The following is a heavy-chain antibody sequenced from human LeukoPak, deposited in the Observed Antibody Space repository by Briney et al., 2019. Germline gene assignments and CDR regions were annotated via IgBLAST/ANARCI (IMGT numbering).Heavy chain of an antibody. D-gene: IGHD3-22*01. CDR1: GFMFSDYA. CDR3: AKTKAFTSGFPLDL. J-gene: IGHJ5*02. Sequence: GGSLRLSCAASGFMFSDYAMSWVRQAPGKGLEWVSSISGSGGSIYDADSVKGRFTISRDNSKNTLYLQMKSLRAEDTAVYYCAKTKAFTSGFPLDLWGQGTPVTVSS. CDR2: ISGSGGSI. V-gene: IGHV3-23*01.